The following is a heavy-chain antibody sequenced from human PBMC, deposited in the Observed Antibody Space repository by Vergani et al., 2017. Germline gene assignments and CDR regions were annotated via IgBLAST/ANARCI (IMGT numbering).Heavy chain of an antibody. Sequence: QVQLVESGGGVVQPGRSLRLSCAASGFTFSSYGMHWVRQAPGKGLEWVAVIWYDGSNKYYADSVKGRFTISRDNSKNTLYLQMNSLRAEDTAVYYCAREWTKDPGYFDYWSQGTLVTVSS. CDR2: IWYDGSNK. CDR1: GFTFSSYG. CDR3: AREWTKDPGYFDY. J-gene: IGHJ4*02. D-gene: IGHD3/OR15-3a*01. V-gene: IGHV3-33*01.